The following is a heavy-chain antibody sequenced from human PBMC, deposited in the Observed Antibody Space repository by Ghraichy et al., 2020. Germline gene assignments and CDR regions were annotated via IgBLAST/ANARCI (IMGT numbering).Heavy chain of an antibody. CDR3: ARVIFGVINPGTDYYYGMDV. J-gene: IGHJ6*02. CDR2: ISNTGDT. Sequence: SETLSLTCTVADVSVSSGTYYWSWIRQPPGKGLEWIGFISNTGDTNYNPSLKSRVTISVDTSKKQFSLKVTSVTAADTAVYYCARVIFGVINPGTDYYYGMDVWGQGTTVTVSS. D-gene: IGHD3-3*01. V-gene: IGHV4-61*01. CDR1: DVSVSSGTYY.